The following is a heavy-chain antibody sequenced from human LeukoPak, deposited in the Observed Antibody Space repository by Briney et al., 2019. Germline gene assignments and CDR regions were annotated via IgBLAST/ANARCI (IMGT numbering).Heavy chain of an antibody. J-gene: IGHJ5*02. CDR3: AKDWGAEEPWLDP. D-gene: IGHD3-16*01. V-gene: IGHV3-23*01. Sequence: GGALRLSCAASGFTFSSYAMSWVRQAPGKGLEWVSAISVSGGSTYYADSVKGRFTISRGNSKNTVYLQIHSLSAEETPVYYCAKDWGAEEPWLDPWGQGSLVTVSS. CDR1: GFTFSSYA. CDR2: ISVSGGST.